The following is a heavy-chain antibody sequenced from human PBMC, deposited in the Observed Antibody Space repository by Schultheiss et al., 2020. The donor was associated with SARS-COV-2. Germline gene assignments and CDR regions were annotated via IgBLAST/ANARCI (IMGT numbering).Heavy chain of an antibody. J-gene: IGHJ4*02. Sequence: GGSLRLSCSASGFTFSSYAMSWARQAPGKGLAWVSAISGTGGSTYYADSVKGRFTISRDNSKNTLYLQMNSLRAEDTAVYYCAKTVGATMGGYFDYWGQGTLVTVSS. CDR3: AKTVGATMGGYFDY. V-gene: IGHV3-23*01. CDR1: GFTFSSYA. D-gene: IGHD1-26*01. CDR2: ISGTGGST.